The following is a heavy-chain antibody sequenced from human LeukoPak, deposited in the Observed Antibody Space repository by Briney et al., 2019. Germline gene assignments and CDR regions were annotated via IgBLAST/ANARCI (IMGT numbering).Heavy chain of an antibody. CDR1: GGSISSGSYY. D-gene: IGHD2-8*01. J-gene: IGHJ5*02. CDR2: IYTSGST. V-gene: IGHV4-61*02. CDR3: ARLVLGYCTNGVCYRWFDP. Sequence: SETLSLTCTVSGGSISSGSYYWSWIRQPAGKGLEWIERIYTSGSTNYNPSLKSRVTISVDTSKNQCSLKLSSVTAADTAVYYCARLVLGYCTNGVCYRWFDPWGQGTLVTVSS.